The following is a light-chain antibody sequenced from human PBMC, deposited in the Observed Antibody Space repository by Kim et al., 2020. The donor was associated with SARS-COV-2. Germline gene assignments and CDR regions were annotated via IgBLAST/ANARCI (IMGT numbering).Light chain of an antibody. CDR1: THP. CDR2: LYSDGRH. Sequence: THPHGWQPNQPSEGPSHLMILYSDGRHKKGDGIPDRFSGSSSGLERYLTISGLQSEDEADYYCQTWGTGDVVFGGGTQLTVL. V-gene: IGLV4-69*01. CDR3: QTWGTGDVV. J-gene: IGLJ2*01.